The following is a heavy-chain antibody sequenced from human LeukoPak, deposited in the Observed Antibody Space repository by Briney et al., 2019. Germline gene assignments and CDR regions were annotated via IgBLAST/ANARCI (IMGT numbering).Heavy chain of an antibody. J-gene: IGHJ4*02. D-gene: IGHD1-26*01. V-gene: IGHV1-46*01. CDR2: INPSGGDT. CDR3: ARRDSGTYSYFGY. Sequence: ASVKVSCKASGYTFTRYYMYWVRQAPGQGLEWMGVINPSGGDTLYAQNFQGRVTMTRDTSTSTVYMELSSLRSDDTAVYYCARRDSGTYSYFGYWGQGALVTVSS. CDR1: GYTFTRYY.